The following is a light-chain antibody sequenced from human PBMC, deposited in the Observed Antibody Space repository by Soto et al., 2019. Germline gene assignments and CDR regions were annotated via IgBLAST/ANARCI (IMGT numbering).Light chain of an antibody. CDR3: QQYNSYSLT. CDR2: KAS. Sequence: DIQMTQSPSTLSASVGDRVTITCRASQSISRWLAWHQQKPGKAPKLLIYKASSLESGVPSRFTGSGSGTEFTLTISSLQPDDFATYSCQQYNSYSLTFGGGTKVDIK. J-gene: IGKJ4*01. V-gene: IGKV1-5*03. CDR1: QSISRW.